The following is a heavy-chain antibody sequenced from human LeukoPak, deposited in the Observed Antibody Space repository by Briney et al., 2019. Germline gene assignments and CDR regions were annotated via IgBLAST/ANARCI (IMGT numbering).Heavy chain of an antibody. CDR2: IYTSGST. CDR1: GGSISSYY. Sequence: PSETLSLTYTVSGGSISSYYWSWIRQPAGKGLEWIGRIYTSGSTNYNPSLKSRVTMSVDTSKNQFSLKLSSVTAADTAVYYCARGSRARYCSSTSCPIYYYYYYMDVWGKGTTVTVSS. D-gene: IGHD2-2*01. V-gene: IGHV4-4*07. CDR3: ARGSRARYCSSTSCPIYYYYYYMDV. J-gene: IGHJ6*03.